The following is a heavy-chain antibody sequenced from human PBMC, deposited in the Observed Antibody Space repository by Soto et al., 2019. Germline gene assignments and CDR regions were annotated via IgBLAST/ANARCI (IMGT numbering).Heavy chain of an antibody. CDR1: GGSFSGYY. J-gene: IGHJ5*02. CDR3: SRGLGSVVILAPTNNWFDP. CDR2: INHSGGT. D-gene: IGHD2-15*01. Sequence: SETLSLTCAVYGGSFSGYYWSWIRQPPGKGLEWIGEINHSGGTNYNPSLKSRVTISVDTSKNQFSLKLNSVTAADTAVYYCSRGLGSVVILAPTNNWFDPWGQGTLVTVSS. V-gene: IGHV4-34*01.